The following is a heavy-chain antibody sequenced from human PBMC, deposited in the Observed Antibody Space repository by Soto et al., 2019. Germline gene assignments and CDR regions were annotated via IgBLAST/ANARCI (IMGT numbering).Heavy chain of an antibody. Sequence: SVKVSCKASGGTFSSYSISWVRQAPGQGLEWMGGIIPVFNTGDYAQKFQGRVTITTDESTSTAYMELSSLRSEDTAVYYCARDTYDSSGLDYWGQGTLVTSPQ. J-gene: IGHJ4*02. CDR3: ARDTYDSSGLDY. CDR1: GGTFSSYS. D-gene: IGHD3-22*01. V-gene: IGHV1-69*05. CDR2: IIPVFNTG.